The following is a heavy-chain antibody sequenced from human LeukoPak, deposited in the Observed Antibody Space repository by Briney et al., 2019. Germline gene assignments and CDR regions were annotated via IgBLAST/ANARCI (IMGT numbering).Heavy chain of an antibody. CDR1: GYTLTELS. J-gene: IGHJ6*02. V-gene: IGHV1-24*01. D-gene: IGHD3-10*01. Sequence: ASVKVSCEVSGYTLTELSMHWVRQAPGKGLEWMGGFDPEDGETIYAQKFQGRVTMTEDTSTDTAYMELSSLRSEDTAVYYCATPLTIGYGMDVWGQGTTVTVSS. CDR3: ATPLTIGYGMDV. CDR2: FDPEDGET.